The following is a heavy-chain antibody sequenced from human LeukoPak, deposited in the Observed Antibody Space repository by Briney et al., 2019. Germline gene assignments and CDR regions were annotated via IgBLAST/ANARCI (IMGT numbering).Heavy chain of an antibody. J-gene: IGHJ2*01. CDR2: INWKTGNG. V-gene: IGHV3-9*01. Sequence: GRSLRLSCAVSGFNFDDYAMRWVRHAPRRGLEWVSGINWKTGNGIYADSVKGRFTISRDNAKNSLYLQMSSLRAEDTALYYCTRRAARWQFDLWGRGTLLTVSS. D-gene: IGHD5-24*01. CDR1: GFNFDDYA. CDR3: TRRAARWQFDL.